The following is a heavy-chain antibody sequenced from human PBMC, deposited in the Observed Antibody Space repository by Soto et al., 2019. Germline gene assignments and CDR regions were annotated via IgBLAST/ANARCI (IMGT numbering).Heavy chain of an antibody. CDR2: ISSGRSTK. J-gene: IGHJ5*02. Sequence: GGSLRLFCAASGFTFSSYWMSWVRQAPGQGLEWVADISSGRSTKYYADSVKGRFTISRDNAKNSLYLQMDSLRAEDTAVYYCARPSLADYDSWSGYYDWFDPWGQGTLVTVSS. CDR1: GFTFSSYW. CDR3: ARPSLADYDSWSGYYDWFDP. V-gene: IGHV3-48*01. D-gene: IGHD3-3*01.